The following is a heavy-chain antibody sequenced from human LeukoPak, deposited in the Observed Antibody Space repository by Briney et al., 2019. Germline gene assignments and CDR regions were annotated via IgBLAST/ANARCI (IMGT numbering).Heavy chain of an antibody. J-gene: IGHJ4*02. V-gene: IGHV4-39*07. D-gene: IGHD3-10*01. Sequence: SETLSLTCTVSGGSISSSSYYWGWIRQPPGKGLEWIGSIYYSGSTYYNPSLKSRVTISVDTSKNQFSLKLSSVTAADTAVYYCARDHKTWFGEFVQGYWGQGTLVTVSS. CDR1: GGSISSSSYY. CDR2: IYYSGST. CDR3: ARDHKTWFGEFVQGY.